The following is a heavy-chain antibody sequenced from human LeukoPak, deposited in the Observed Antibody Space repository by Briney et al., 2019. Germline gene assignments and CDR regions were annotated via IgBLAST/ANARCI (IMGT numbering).Heavy chain of an antibody. CDR2: IIPILGIA. D-gene: IGHD5-18*01. V-gene: IGHV1-69*04. CDR1: GGTFSSYA. CDR3: ARAGIQLWFGNWFDP. J-gene: IGHJ5*02. Sequence: SVKVSCKASGGTFSSYAISWVRQAPGQGLEWMGRIIPILGIANYAQKFQGRVTITADKSTSTAYMELSSLRSEDTAVYYCARAGIQLWFGNWFDPWGQGTLVTVSS.